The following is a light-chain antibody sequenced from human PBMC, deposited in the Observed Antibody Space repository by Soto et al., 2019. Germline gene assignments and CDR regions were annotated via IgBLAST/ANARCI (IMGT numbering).Light chain of an antibody. J-gene: IGKJ5*01. V-gene: IGKV2D-29*02. CDR1: QRLLHITGETF. CDR2: EVS. CDR3: MQSTQLPPT. Sequence: VMTQTPLCLSVSPGQPASISFTSSQRLLHITGETFLFWYLQKPGQSPQLLIYEVSTRVSGVPDRFSGSGSGTDFTLEISRVETDDVGIYYCMQSTQLPPTFGQGTRLEI.